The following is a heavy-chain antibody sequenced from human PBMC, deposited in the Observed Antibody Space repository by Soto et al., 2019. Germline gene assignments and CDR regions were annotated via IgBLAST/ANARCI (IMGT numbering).Heavy chain of an antibody. D-gene: IGHD3-16*01. CDR3: ARGSLVYDS. Sequence: QVQLQESGPRLVKPSETLLLTCSVSGDSLNNNWWTWIRQAPGTAPELVGYIYYKGDTRYNPSLESRATISLDTPKNQFSLQLRSVTGADTAVYFCARGSLVYDSWGQGILVTVSS. J-gene: IGHJ4*02. V-gene: IGHV4-59*01. CDR1: GDSLNNNW. CDR2: IYYKGDT.